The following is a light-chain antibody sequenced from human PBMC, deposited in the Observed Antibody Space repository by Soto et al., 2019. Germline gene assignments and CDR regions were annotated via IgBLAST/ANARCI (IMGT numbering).Light chain of an antibody. CDR2: EVT. V-gene: IGLV2-8*01. CDR3: SSYAGSNNLV. Sequence: QSVLTQPPSASGSPGQSVTISCAGTGSDIAVYDFVSWYQQHPGKAPKLIIYEVTKRPSGVPDRFSGSKSGNTASLTVSGLQAEDEADYYCSSYAGSNNLVFGGGTNLTVL. CDR1: GSDIAVYDF. J-gene: IGLJ2*01.